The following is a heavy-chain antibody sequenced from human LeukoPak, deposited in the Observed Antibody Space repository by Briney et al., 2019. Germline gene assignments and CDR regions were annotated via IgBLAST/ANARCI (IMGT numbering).Heavy chain of an antibody. V-gene: IGHV3-23*01. CDR1: GFTFSNYA. Sequence: GGSLRLSCAASGFTFSNYAMSWVRQTPGKGLEWVSAITGSGGNTYYADSVKGRFTISRDNSKNTLYLQMNSLRDEDTAVYYCAKWGDFDVLTGYYVPDFWGQGTLVTVSS. CDR3: AKWGDFDVLTGYYVPDF. J-gene: IGHJ4*02. D-gene: IGHD3-9*01. CDR2: ITGSGGNT.